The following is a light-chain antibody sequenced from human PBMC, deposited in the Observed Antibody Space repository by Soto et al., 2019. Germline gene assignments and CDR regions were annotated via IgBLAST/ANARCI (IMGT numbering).Light chain of an antibody. V-gene: IGKV3-20*01. J-gene: IGKJ1*01. CDR2: GAC. CDR1: QSVSSSV. CDR3: QQYDQWWT. Sequence: EIVFTQSAGTLSLSPVERATLSCRASQSVSSSVLAWYQQKPGQAPRLLIYGACNRATGIPDRFSGSGSGTDFTLTISRLETEDFGVFFCQQYDQWWTFGQGTKVDIK.